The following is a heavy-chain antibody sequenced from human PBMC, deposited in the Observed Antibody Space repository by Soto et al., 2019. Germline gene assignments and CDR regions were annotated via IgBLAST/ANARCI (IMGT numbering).Heavy chain of an antibody. D-gene: IGHD5-18*01. J-gene: IGHJ6*02. Sequence: QLQLQESGPGLVKPSETLSLTCTVSGGSISSSSYYWGWIRQPPGKGLEWIGSIYYSGSTYYNPSLKSRVTISVATSKNQFSLKLSSVTAAETAVYYCACIFSGGYGYGFYYYGMDVWGQGTTVTVSS. CDR3: ACIFSGGYGYGFYYYGMDV. V-gene: IGHV4-39*01. CDR1: GGSISSSSYY. CDR2: IYYSGST.